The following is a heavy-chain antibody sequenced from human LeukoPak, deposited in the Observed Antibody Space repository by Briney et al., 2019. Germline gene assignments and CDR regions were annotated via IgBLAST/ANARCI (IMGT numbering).Heavy chain of an antibody. Sequence: GGSLRLSCAASGFSVSSNYMSWVRQAPGKGLEWVSFIYSGGSTYYPDSVKGRFTFSRDNSKNTLFLQMNSLRAEDTAVYYCARARGSGLTLFDYWGQGTLVTVSS. J-gene: IGHJ4*02. CDR2: IYSGGST. CDR3: ARARGSGLTLFDY. CDR1: GFSVSSNY. D-gene: IGHD6-19*01. V-gene: IGHV3-53*01.